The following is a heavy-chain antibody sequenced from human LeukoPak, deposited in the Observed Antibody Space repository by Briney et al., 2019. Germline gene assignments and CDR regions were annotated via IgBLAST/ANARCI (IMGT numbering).Heavy chain of an antibody. CDR2: MNPNSGNT. J-gene: IGHJ4*02. D-gene: IGHD5-12*01. V-gene: IGHV1-8*01. CDR3: ARGRGVRNIVATISDY. Sequence: ASVKVSCKASGYTFTSYDINWVRQVTGQGLEWMGWMNPNSGNTGYAHKFQGRVTMTRNPSISTDYMEVSSLRSEDTDVYYCARGRGVRNIVATISDYWGQGTLVTVSS. CDR1: GYTFTSYD.